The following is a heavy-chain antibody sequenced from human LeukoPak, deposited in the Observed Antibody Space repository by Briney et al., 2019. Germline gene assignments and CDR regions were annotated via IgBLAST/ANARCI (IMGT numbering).Heavy chain of an antibody. V-gene: IGHV3-7*01. CDR2: IKKTGSET. CDR3: AREDGYCSGGNCYSYFDS. CDR1: GSTFSHFW. Sequence: RGSLRLSCAASGSTFSHFWMSWVRQAPGKGLEWVAYIKKTGSETYYVGSVKGRFTITRDNTRSSLFLQMYSLRAEDTAVYFCAREDGYCSGGNCYSYFDSWGQGTLVTVSS. J-gene: IGHJ4*02. D-gene: IGHD2-15*01.